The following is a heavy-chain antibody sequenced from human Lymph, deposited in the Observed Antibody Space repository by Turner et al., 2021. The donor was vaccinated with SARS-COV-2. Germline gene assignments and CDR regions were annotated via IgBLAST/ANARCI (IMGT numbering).Heavy chain of an antibody. V-gene: IGHV3-23*01. D-gene: IGHD1-1*01. Sequence: EVQLLESWGGLVQPGGSLRPSCAASGFTFSSYAMSWVRQAPGKGLEWVSAISSSGGSTYYADSVKGRFTISRDNSKNTLYLQMNSLRAEDTAVYYCAKDPNWYVLSAVDYWGQGTLVTVSS. CDR1: GFTFSSYA. CDR3: AKDPNWYVLSAVDY. CDR2: ISSSGGST. J-gene: IGHJ4*02.